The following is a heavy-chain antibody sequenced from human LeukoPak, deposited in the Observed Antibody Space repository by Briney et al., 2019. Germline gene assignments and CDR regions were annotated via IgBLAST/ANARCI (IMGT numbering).Heavy chain of an antibody. CDR2: IIPIFGTA. CDR3: ARGEGYDFWTPFDY. CDR1: GGTFSSYA. D-gene: IGHD3-3*01. J-gene: IGHJ4*02. V-gene: IGHV1-69*13. Sequence: SVKVSCKASGGTFSSYAISWVRQAPGQGLEWMGGIIPIFGTANYAQKFQGGVTITADESTSTAYMELSSLRSEDTAVYYCARGEGYDFWTPFDYWGQGTLVTVSS.